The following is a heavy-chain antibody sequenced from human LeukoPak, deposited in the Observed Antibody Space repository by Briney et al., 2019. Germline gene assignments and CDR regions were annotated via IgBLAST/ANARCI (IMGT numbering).Heavy chain of an antibody. CDR3: ARDEANSDGPYGMDV. Sequence: GGSLRLSCAASGFTFSSYAMSWVRQAPGKGLEWVAVISYDGSNKYYADSVKGRFTISRDNSKNTLYLQMNSLRAEDTAVYYCARDEANSDGPYGMDVWGQGTTVTVSS. D-gene: IGHD1-1*01. J-gene: IGHJ6*02. V-gene: IGHV3-30-3*01. CDR2: ISYDGSNK. CDR1: GFTFSSYA.